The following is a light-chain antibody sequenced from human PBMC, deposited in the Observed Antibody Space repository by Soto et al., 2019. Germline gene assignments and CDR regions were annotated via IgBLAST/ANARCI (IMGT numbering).Light chain of an antibody. CDR1: SSNIGAGYD. CDR2: GNS. J-gene: IGLJ2*01. CDR3: QSYDSSLSGSNVV. Sequence: QSVLTQPPSVSGAPGQRVTISCTGSSSNIGAGYDVHWYQQLPGTAPKLLIYGNSNRPSGVPDRFSGSKSGTSASLAITGLQGEEEADYSCQSYDSSLSGSNVVFGGGTKLTVL. V-gene: IGLV1-40*01.